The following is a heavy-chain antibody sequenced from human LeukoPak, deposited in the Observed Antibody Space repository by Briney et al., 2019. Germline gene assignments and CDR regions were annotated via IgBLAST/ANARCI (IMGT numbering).Heavy chain of an antibody. CDR2: IYTSGST. V-gene: IGHV4-61*02. D-gene: IGHD4-23*01. Sequence: PSQTLSLTCTVSGGSISSGSYYWSWIRQPAGKGLEWIGRIYTSGSTNYNPSLKSRVTISVDTSKNQFSLKLSSVTAADTAVYYCARDSVGFDYWGQGTLVTVSS. CDR3: ARDSVGFDY. J-gene: IGHJ4*02. CDR1: GGSISSGSYY.